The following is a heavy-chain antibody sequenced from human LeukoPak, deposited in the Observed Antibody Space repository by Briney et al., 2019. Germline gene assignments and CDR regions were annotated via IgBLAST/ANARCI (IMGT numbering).Heavy chain of an antibody. D-gene: IGHD3-22*01. CDR2: ISSSSSTI. Sequence: GGSLRLSCAASGFTFSSYSMNWVRQAPGKGLEWVSYISSSSSTIYYADSVKGRFTISRDNAKNSLYLQMNSLRAEDTAVYYCARSHYYDSSGYYYRGAFDIWGQGTMVTVSS. CDR3: ARSHYYDSSGYYYRGAFDI. J-gene: IGHJ3*02. CDR1: GFTFSSYS. V-gene: IGHV3-48*04.